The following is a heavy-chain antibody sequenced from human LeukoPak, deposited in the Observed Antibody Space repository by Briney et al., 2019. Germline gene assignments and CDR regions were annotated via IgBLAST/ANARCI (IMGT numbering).Heavy chain of an antibody. V-gene: IGHV4-39*07. J-gene: IGHJ4*02. Sequence: SETLALTCTESSDSISSSSYYWGWIRQPPGKGLEWIGNIYYRGLTYYNPSLKSRVSLSVDTSKNQFSLKLHSVTAADTAVYYCARVPSASWNIDYWGQGILVTVSS. D-gene: IGHD1/OR15-1a*01. CDR3: ARVPSASWNIDY. CDR1: SDSISSSSYY. CDR2: IYYRGLT.